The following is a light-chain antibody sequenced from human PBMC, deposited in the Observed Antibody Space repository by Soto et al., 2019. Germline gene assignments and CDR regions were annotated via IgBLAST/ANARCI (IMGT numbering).Light chain of an antibody. V-gene: IGKV3-20*01. CDR3: QQYSSAPAWT. CDR1: QRLKSDY. J-gene: IGKJ1*01. CDR2: GTS. Sequence: EVTLTQSPGSLSLSPGERATLSCRASQRLKSDYFAWYQQRRGQAPRLLIYGTSIRASGIPDRFSGSGSGTDFTLTISRLEPEDFAVDYCQQYSSAPAWTFGRRTKVEV.